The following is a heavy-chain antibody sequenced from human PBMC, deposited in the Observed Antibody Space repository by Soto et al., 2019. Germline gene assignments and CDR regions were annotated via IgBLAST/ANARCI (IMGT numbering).Heavy chain of an antibody. D-gene: IGHD2-2*01. CDR1: GCSLTTSGMT. Sequence: SGPTLANPTPALTLTCTVSGCSLTTSGMTLGWIRQPPGKAPEWLAPAYQYSPSLQSRLTFTKDTSKNQVVLTMTNVDPGDTATYYCTLGHDSSMGPIYWGQGIQVTVSA. J-gene: IGHJ4*02. CDR3: TLGHDSSMGPIY. V-gene: IGHV2-5*01. CDR2: AY.